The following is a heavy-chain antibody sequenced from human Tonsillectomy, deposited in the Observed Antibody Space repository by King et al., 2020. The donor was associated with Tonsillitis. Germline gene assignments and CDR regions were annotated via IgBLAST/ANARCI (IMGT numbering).Heavy chain of an antibody. J-gene: IGHJ1*01. D-gene: IGHD3-10*01. Sequence: QLVQSGAEVKKPGSSVKVSCKASGGTFSSYAISWVRQAPGQGLEWVGGIIPIFGTANYAQKFQGRVTITADESTCTAYMELSSLRSEDTAVYYCARDRDSGSYPDLYFQHWGQGTLVTVSS. V-gene: IGHV1-69*12. CDR2: IIPIFGTA. CDR1: GGTFSSYA. CDR3: ARDRDSGSYPDLYFQH.